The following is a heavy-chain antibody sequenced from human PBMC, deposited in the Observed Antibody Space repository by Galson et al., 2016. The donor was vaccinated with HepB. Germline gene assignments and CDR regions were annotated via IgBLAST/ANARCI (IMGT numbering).Heavy chain of an antibody. D-gene: IGHD1-14*01. Sequence: SLRLSCAASGFPFSDHWMNWVRQAPGKGLEWVANLKRNGGDQFYVDSVRGRFTVSRDDVKNSFFLQMSSLRVEDTAVYYCVRGSTDGIRSDFLDHWGQGTVVTVSS. CDR1: GFPFSDHW. CDR3: VRGSTDGIRSDFLDH. J-gene: IGHJ4*02. CDR2: LKRNGGDQ. V-gene: IGHV3-7*01.